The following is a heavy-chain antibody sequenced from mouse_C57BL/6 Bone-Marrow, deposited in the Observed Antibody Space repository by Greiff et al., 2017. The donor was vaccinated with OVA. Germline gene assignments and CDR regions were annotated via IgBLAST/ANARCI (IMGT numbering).Heavy chain of an antibody. V-gene: IGHV10-1*01. J-gene: IGHJ3*01. CDR1: GFSFNTYA. CDR3: VRQRYDNDGGGAWFAY. Sequence: EVNVVESGGGLVQPKGSLKLSCAASGFSFNTYAMNWVRQAPGKGLEWVARIRSKSNNYATYYADSVKDRFTISRDDSERMLYLQMHNLTPEAPALDYCVRQRYDNDGGGAWFAYWGQGTLVTVSA. CDR2: IRSKSNNYAT. D-gene: IGHD2-4*01.